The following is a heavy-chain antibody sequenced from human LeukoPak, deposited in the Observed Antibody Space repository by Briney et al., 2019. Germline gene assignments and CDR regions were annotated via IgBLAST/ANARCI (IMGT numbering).Heavy chain of an antibody. J-gene: IGHJ4*02. CDR3: AKEGGQIFDFDY. V-gene: IGHV3-23*01. Sequence: GGSLRLSCAASGFTVSSNYMSWVRQAPGKGLEWVSAISGSGGGTYYADSVKGRFTISRDNSKNTLYLQMNSLRAEDTAVYYCAKEGGQIFDFDYWGQGTLVTVSS. D-gene: IGHD2/OR15-2a*01. CDR2: ISGSGGGT. CDR1: GFTVSSNY.